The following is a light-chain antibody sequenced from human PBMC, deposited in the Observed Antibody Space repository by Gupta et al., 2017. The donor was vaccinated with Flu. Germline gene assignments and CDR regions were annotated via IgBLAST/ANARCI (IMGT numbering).Light chain of an antibody. V-gene: IGKV1-9*01. CDR1: QGISSY. CDR3: QQLNSYPPS. CDR2: AAS. Sequence: DIQLTQSPSFLSASVVDRVTITCRASQGISSYLAWYQQKPGKAPKLLIYAASTLQSGVPSRFSGSGSGTEFTLTIISLQPEDFATYYCQQLNSYPPSFGQGTKLEIK. J-gene: IGKJ2*03.